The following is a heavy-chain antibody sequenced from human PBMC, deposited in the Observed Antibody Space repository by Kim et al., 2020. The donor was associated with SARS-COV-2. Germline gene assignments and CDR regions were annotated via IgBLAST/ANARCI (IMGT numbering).Heavy chain of an antibody. D-gene: IGHD3-3*01. Sequence: SETLSLTCTVSGGSISSSSYYWGWIRQPPGKGLEWIGSIYYSGSTYYNPSLKSRVTISVDTSKNQFSLKLSSVTAADTAVYYCARSRYYDFWSGYEFDPWGQGTLVTVSS. CDR1: GGSISSSSYY. V-gene: IGHV4-39*07. J-gene: IGHJ5*02. CDR2: IYYSGST. CDR3: ARSRYYDFWSGYEFDP.